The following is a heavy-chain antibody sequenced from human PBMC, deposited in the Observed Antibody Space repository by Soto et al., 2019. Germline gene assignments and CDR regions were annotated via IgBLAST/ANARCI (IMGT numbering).Heavy chain of an antibody. CDR3: VGSSGYYGSGSSYYYFDS. V-gene: IGHV4-31*03. D-gene: IGHD3-10*01. Sequence: QVQLQESGPGLVKPSQTLSLTCNVSGGAVSTGGHYWSWIRQHPGKGLEWIGYVYYSGSTYYNPSLRSRLTMSIDTSTNQFSLNLGSVTAADTAVYYCVGSSGYYGSGSSYYYFDSWGQGTLVTVSS. CDR1: GGAVSTGGHY. J-gene: IGHJ4*02. CDR2: VYYSGST.